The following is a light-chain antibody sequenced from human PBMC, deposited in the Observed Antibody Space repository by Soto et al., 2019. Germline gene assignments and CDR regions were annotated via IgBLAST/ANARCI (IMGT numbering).Light chain of an antibody. V-gene: IGLV2-11*01. CDR3: CSSAGTSTSV. J-gene: IGLJ3*02. CDR1: SSDVGGYNY. CDR2: DVS. Sequence: QSALTQPRSVSGSPGQSVTISCTGTSSDVGGYNYVSWYQQHPGKAPKLMISDVSKRPSGVPDRFSGAKSGNTASLTTAGLQAEDEADYYCCSSAGTSTSVFGGGTKVTVL.